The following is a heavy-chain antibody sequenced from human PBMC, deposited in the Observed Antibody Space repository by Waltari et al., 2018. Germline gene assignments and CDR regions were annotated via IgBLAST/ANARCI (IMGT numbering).Heavy chain of an antibody. Sequence: LRSGGAWVSPGGPLDLSWPALDYAFVTLTWAWVRQAPGKGLEWVSGIRNSGGNTYYGDSVKGRFAISRDNSRNTLHLQMNGLRAEDTAIYYCTSWRVVAGTGWFDSWGQGTLVTVSS. D-gene: IGHD2-15*01. CDR3: TSWRVVAGTGWFDS. J-gene: IGHJ5*01. V-gene: IGHV3-23*01. CDR1: DYAFVTLT. CDR2: IRNSGGNT.